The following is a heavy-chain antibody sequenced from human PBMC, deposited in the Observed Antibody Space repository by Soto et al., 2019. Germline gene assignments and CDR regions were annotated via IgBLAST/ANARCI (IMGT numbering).Heavy chain of an antibody. CDR1: GGSISSSSYY. Sequence: QLQLQESGPGLVKPSETLSLTCTVSGGSISSSSYYWGWIRQPPGKGLEWIGTIYYSGSTYYNPSLKSRVTISVDTSKNQFSLKRSSVTAADTAVYYCARQGSGSYNAFDIWGQGTVVTVSS. D-gene: IGHD1-26*01. CDR3: ARQGSGSYNAFDI. J-gene: IGHJ3*02. CDR2: IYYSGST. V-gene: IGHV4-39*01.